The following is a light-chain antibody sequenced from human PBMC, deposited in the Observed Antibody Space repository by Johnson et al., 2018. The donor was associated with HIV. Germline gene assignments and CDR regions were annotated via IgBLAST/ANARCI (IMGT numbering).Light chain of an antibody. CDR3: GTWDSSLSAPV. V-gene: IGLV1-51*02. J-gene: IGLJ1*01. Sequence: QPVLTQPPSVSAAPGQKVTISCSGSSSDMGNYAVSWYQQLPGTAPKLLIYENNKRPSGIPDRFSGSKSGTSATLGITGLQTGDEADYYCGTWDSSLSAPVFGTGTKVTVL. CDR1: SSDMGNYA. CDR2: ENN.